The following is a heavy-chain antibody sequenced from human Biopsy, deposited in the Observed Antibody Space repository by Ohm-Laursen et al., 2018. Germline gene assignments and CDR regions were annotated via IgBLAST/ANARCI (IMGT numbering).Heavy chain of an antibody. CDR2: IYNSGST. D-gene: IGHD5/OR15-5a*01. CDR3: ARGEAGVYDALDI. CDR1: GGSMSSYY. J-gene: IGHJ3*02. V-gene: IGHV4-59*01. Sequence: GTLSLTCAVSGGSMSSYYWTWIRQPPGKGLEWIGYIYNSGSTNYNPSLKSRVTISVAVDTSKSQFSLRLGSVTAADTAMYYCARGEAGVYDALDIWGQGTMVIVSS.